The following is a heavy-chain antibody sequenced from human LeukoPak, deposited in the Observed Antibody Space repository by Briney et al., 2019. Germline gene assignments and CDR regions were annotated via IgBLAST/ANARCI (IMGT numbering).Heavy chain of an antibody. D-gene: IGHD6-6*01. CDR1: GFTVSSNY. Sequence: GESLRPSCAASGFTVSSNYMSWVRQAPGKGLEWVSVIYSGGSTYYADSVKGRFTISRHNSKNTLYLQMNSLRAEDTAVYYCARAGSSIAPPAYWGQGTLVTVSS. V-gene: IGHV3-53*04. CDR2: IYSGGST. J-gene: IGHJ4*02. CDR3: ARAGSSIAPPAY.